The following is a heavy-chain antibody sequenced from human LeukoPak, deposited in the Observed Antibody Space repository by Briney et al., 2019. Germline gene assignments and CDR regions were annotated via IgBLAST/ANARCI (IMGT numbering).Heavy chain of an antibody. V-gene: IGHV3-53*01. CDR1: RFAFSSYW. CDR3: ARNRGYYYYYMDV. J-gene: IGHJ6*03. CDR2: IYSGGYA. Sequence: GGSLRLSCATSRFAFSSYWMSWVRQAPGKGLEWVSVIYSGGYAYYADSVKGRFTISRDNSKNTLYLQMNSLRAEDTAVYYCARNRGYYYYYMDVWAKGTTVTVSS.